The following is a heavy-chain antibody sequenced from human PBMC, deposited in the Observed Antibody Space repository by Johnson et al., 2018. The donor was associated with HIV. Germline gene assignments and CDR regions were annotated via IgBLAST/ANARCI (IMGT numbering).Heavy chain of an antibody. CDR2: INWNGGST. CDR1: GFTFSSYA. J-gene: IGHJ3*02. CDR3: ARGLTMIVVVDAFDI. Sequence: VQLVESGGGLIQPGGSLRLSCAASGFTFSSYAMSWVRQAPGKGLEWVSGINWNGGSTGYADSVKGRFTISRDNSKNTLYLQMNSLRGEDTSVYYCARGLTMIVVVDAFDIWGQGTMVTVSS. V-gene: IGHV3-23*04. D-gene: IGHD3-22*01.